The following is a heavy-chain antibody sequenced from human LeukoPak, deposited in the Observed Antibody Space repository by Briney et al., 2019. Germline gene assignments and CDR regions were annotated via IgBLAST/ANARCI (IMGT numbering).Heavy chain of an antibody. Sequence: TGGSLRLSCAASGFTFSTYVMSWVRQAPGKGLEWVSVIHTGGNTYYADSVKGRFTLSRDISENTLNMEMNSLRPEDTAVYFCVRGGTYGSPFDYWGQGTLVAVSS. J-gene: IGHJ4*02. CDR1: GFTFSTYV. CDR3: VRGGTYGSPFDY. CDR2: IHTGGNT. V-gene: IGHV3-66*02. D-gene: IGHD1-26*01.